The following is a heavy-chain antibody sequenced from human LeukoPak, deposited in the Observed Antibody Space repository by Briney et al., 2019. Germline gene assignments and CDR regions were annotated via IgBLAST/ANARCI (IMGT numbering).Heavy chain of an antibody. V-gene: IGHV3-21*05. CDR1: GFTFSSYS. CDR2: ITASGTAM. J-gene: IGHJ4*02. Sequence: GGSLRLSCAASGFTFSSYSMNWVRQAPGKGLEWVSHITASGTAMFYADSVKGRFTISRDNAKNSLYLQMNSLRAEDTAVYYCARDLGHWGQGTLVTVSS. D-gene: IGHD3-16*01. CDR3: ARDLGH.